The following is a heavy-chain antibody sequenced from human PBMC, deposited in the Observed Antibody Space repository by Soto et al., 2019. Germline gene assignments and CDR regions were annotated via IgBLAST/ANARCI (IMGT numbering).Heavy chain of an antibody. Sequence: GGSLRLSCAASGFTFSSYAMHWVRQAPGKGLEWVAVISYDGSNKYYADSVKGRFTISRDNSKNTLYLQMNSLRAEDTAVYYCARDVQLHPTLWLIPFAFDSWGQGTRVTVAS. CDR1: GFTFSSYA. CDR3: ARDVQLHPTLWLIPFAFDS. CDR2: ISYDGSNK. D-gene: IGHD3-22*01. J-gene: IGHJ3*02. V-gene: IGHV3-30-3*01.